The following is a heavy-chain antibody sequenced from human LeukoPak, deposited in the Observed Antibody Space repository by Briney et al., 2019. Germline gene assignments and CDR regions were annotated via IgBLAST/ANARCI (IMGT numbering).Heavy chain of an antibody. D-gene: IGHD1-26*01. J-gene: IGHJ3*02. Sequence: GESLKISCKGSGYSFTSYWIGWVRQMPGKGLEWKGIIYPGDSDTRYSPSFQGQVTISADKSISTAYLQWSSLKASDTAMYYCARHRWELLDAFDIWGQGTMVTVSS. CDR3: ARHRWELLDAFDI. CDR2: IYPGDSDT. CDR1: GYSFTSYW. V-gene: IGHV5-51*01.